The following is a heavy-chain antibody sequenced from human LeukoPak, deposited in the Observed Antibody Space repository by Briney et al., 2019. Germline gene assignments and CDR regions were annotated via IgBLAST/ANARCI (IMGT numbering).Heavy chain of an antibody. CDR2: IYSDNT. D-gene: IGHD4/OR15-4a*01. Sequence: GGSLRLSCTVSGSTVSSNSMGWVRKAPGKGLEWVSFIYSDNTHYSDSVKGRFTISRDNSKNTLYLQMNSLRAEDTAVYYCARRAGAYSHPYDYWGQGTPVTVSS. CDR3: ARRAGAYSHPYDY. J-gene: IGHJ4*02. V-gene: IGHV3-53*01. CDR1: GSTVSSNS.